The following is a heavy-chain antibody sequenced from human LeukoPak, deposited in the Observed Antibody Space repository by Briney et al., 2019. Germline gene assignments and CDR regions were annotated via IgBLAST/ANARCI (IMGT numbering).Heavy chain of an antibody. Sequence: GGSLRLSCAASGFTFSSYSMNWVRQAPGKGLEWVSCISSSSSTIYYADSVKGRFTISRDDAKNSLYLQMNSLRAEDTAVYYCAKDGSGSFHFDYWGQGTLVTVSS. CDR3: AKDGSGSFHFDY. J-gene: IGHJ4*02. V-gene: IGHV3-48*01. CDR2: ISSSSSTI. D-gene: IGHD1-26*01. CDR1: GFTFSSYS.